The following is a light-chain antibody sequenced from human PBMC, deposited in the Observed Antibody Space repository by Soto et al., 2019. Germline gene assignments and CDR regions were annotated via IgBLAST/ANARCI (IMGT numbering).Light chain of an antibody. J-gene: IGKJ1*01. CDR2: GAS. CDR3: QQYGSSRWT. CDR1: QSVSSXY. V-gene: IGKV3-20*01. Sequence: EIVLTQSPGTLSLSPGERATLSCRASQSVSSXYLAWYQQKPGQAPRLLIYGASSRATGIPDRFSGSGSGTDFTLTISRLEPEDFAVYYCQQYGSSRWTFGQGTKVEI.